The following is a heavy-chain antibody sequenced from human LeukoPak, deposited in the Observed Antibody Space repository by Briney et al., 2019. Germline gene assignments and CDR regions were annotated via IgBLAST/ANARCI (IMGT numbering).Heavy chain of an antibody. V-gene: IGHV3-7*01. Sequence: GGPLRLSCAASGFTFSSYWMSWVRQAPGKGLEWVANIKQDGSEKYYVDSVKGRFTISRDNAKNSLYLQMNSLRAEDTAVYYCASTYGDRYYFDYWGQGTLVTVSS. CDR3: ASTYGDRYYFDY. CDR2: IKQDGSEK. D-gene: IGHD4-17*01. J-gene: IGHJ4*02. CDR1: GFTFSSYW.